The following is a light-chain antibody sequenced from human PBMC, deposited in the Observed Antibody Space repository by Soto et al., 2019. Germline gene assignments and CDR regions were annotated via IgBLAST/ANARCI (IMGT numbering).Light chain of an antibody. CDR1: QDVVNY. CDR3: QQYGSSPIT. Sequence: DIDMTQAPSSLSASVGDRVTITCRAGQDVVNYLNWYQQKPGKAPRLLIYAASSLQSGVPDRFSGSGSGTDFTLTISRLEPEDFAVYYCQQYGSSPITFGQGTRLE. V-gene: IGKV1-39*01. J-gene: IGKJ5*01. CDR2: AAS.